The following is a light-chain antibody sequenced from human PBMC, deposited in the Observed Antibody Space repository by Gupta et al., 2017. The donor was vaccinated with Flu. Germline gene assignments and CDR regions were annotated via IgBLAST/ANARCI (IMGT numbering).Light chain of an antibody. Sequence: DVVLTQSPLSLPVTLGQPASISCRSSQSLVYSDGNIYLHWIQQRPGQSPRRLIYQVSHRESGVPDRFSGSGSGTDFALKISRVEAEGVGVYYCMQGSRWPWAFGQGTKVEIK. CDR2: QVS. V-gene: IGKV2-30*01. CDR1: QSLVYSDGNIY. CDR3: MQGSRWPWA. J-gene: IGKJ1*01.